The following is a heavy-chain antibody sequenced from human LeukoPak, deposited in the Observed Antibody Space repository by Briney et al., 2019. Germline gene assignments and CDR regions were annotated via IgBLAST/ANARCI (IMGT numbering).Heavy chain of an antibody. CDR2: ISYDGSNK. CDR1: GFTFSSYG. D-gene: IGHD2-15*01. J-gene: IGHJ3*02. CDR3: AKDLGDIVVVVAANHDAFDI. Sequence: PGGSLRLSCAASGFTFSSYGMHWVRQAPGKGLEWVAVISYDGSNKYYADSVKGRFTISRDNSKNKLYLQMNSLRAEDTAVYYCAKDLGDIVVVVAANHDAFDIWGQGTMVTVSS. V-gene: IGHV3-30*18.